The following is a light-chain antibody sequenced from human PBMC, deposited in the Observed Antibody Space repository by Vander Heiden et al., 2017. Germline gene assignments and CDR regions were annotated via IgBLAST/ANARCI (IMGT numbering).Light chain of an antibody. Sequence: QSVLTQPLSASGAPGQRVTISCSGSSSNIGGNIVIWYQQLPGTAPKLVIYNNNQRPSGLPDRFSGSKSGTSASLAISGLQSEDEADYYCATWDDSSNTWVFGGGTKLTVL. CDR3: ATWDDSSNTWV. CDR2: NNN. J-gene: IGLJ3*02. V-gene: IGLV1-44*01. CDR1: SSNIGGNI.